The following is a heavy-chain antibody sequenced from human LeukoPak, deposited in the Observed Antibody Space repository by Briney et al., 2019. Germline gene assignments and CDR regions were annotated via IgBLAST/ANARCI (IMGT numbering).Heavy chain of an antibody. J-gene: IGHJ6*02. CDR2: MNPNSGNT. V-gene: IGHV1-8*01. CDR3: ARCKNWAYYYYYGMDV. D-gene: IGHD7-27*01. CDR1: GYTFTSYD. Sequence: ASVKVSCKASGYTFTSYDINWVRQATGQGLEWVGWMNPNSGNTGYAQKFQGRVTMTRNTSISTAYMELSSLRSEDTAVYYCARCKNWAYYYYYGMDVWGQGPTVTVSS.